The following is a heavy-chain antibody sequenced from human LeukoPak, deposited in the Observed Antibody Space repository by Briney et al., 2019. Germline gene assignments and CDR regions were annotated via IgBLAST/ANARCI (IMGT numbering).Heavy chain of an antibody. V-gene: IGHV4-34*01. D-gene: IGHD3-22*01. Sequence: SETLSLTCAVYGGSFSGYYWSLIRQPPGKGLEWIGEINHSGSTNYNPSLKSRVTISVDTSKNQFSLKLSSVTAADTAVYYCARGYDSSGYYPLNYWGQGTLVTVSS. CDR3: ARGYDSSGYYPLNY. CDR2: INHSGST. J-gene: IGHJ4*02. CDR1: GGSFSGYY.